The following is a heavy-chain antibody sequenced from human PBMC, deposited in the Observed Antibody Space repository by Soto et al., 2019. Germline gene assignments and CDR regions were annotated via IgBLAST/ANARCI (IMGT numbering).Heavy chain of an antibody. CDR1: GGSISSYY. Sequence: SETLSLTCTVSGGSISSYYWSWIRQPPGKGLEWIGYTYYSGSTNYNPSLKSRVTISVDTSKNQFSLKLSSVTAADTAVYFCAREGNLGRWLQPLDFWGQGTLVTVS. V-gene: IGHV4-59*12. J-gene: IGHJ4*02. CDR3: AREGNLGRWLQPLDF. D-gene: IGHD5-12*01. CDR2: TYYSGST.